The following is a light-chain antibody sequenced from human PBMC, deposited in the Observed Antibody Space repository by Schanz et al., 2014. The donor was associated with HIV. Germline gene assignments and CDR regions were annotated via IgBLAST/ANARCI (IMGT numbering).Light chain of an antibody. Sequence: QSVLTQPPSASGSPGQSITISCAGTSSDVGGDNFVSWYQQHPGRAPKLLVYDVTNRPSGVSSRFSGSKSGNTASLTISGLQPEDEGDYYCTSYTTNRTVAFGGGTKLTVL. V-gene: IGLV2-14*03. J-gene: IGLJ2*01. CDR1: SSDVGGDNF. CDR2: DVT. CDR3: TSYTTNRTVA.